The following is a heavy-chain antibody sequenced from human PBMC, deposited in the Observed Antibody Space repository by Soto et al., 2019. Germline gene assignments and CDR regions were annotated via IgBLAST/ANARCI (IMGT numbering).Heavy chain of an antibody. CDR1: GYTLTRFY. V-gene: IGHV1-46*01. Sequence: QVQLVQSGAEVRKPGASVRLSCQASGYTLTRFYLHWVRQAPGQGLEWMGIINTRGGTTAYAQKFRGRLTVTRDTSTSTVYMELSNLRSEDTAIYYCARGPDDSDVPRWDYWGQGTRVTVSS. D-gene: IGHD4-17*01. CDR2: INTRGGTT. J-gene: IGHJ4*02. CDR3: ARGPDDSDVPRWDY.